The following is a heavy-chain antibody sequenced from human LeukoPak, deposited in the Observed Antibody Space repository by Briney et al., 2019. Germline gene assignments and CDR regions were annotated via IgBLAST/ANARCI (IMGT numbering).Heavy chain of an antibody. CDR3: ARGLEWLSFGWFDP. CDR2: IKQDGSEK. J-gene: IGHJ5*02. V-gene: IGHV3-7*01. Sequence: GGSLRLSCAASGFTFSSYWMSWVRQAPGKGLEWVANIKQDGSEKYYVDSVKGRFTISRDNAKNSLYLQMNSLRAEDTAVYYCARGLEWLSFGWFDPWGQGTLVTVSS. CDR1: GFTFSSYW. D-gene: IGHD3-3*01.